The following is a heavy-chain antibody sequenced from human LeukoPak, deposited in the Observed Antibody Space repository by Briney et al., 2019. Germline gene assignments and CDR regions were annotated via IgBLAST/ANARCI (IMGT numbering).Heavy chain of an antibody. CDR2: INSDGSST. CDR3: ARPGGFSYGYYFDH. J-gene: IGHJ4*02. V-gene: IGHV3-74*01. CDR1: GFTFSTYW. D-gene: IGHD5-18*01. Sequence: GGSLRLSCVASGFTFSTYWMYWVRQVPGKGLVWVSRINSDGSSTAYADSVKGRFTISRDNAKNTLYMKMNSLRAEDTAVYYCARPGGFSYGYYFDHWGQGALVIVSS.